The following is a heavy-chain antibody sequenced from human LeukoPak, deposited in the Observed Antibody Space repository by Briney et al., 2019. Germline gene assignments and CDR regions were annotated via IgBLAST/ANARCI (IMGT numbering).Heavy chain of an antibody. CDR3: TTEAFRLGELSFKVGFDY. CDR1: GFTFGDYA. D-gene: IGHD3-16*02. CDR2: IRSKAYGGTT. V-gene: IGHV3-49*03. Sequence: GGSLRLSCAASGFTFGDYAMSWFRQAPGKGLEWVGFIRSKAYGGTTEYAASVKGRFTISRDDSKNTLYLQMNSLKTEDTAVYYCTTEAFRLGELSFKVGFDYWGQGTLVTVSS. J-gene: IGHJ4*02.